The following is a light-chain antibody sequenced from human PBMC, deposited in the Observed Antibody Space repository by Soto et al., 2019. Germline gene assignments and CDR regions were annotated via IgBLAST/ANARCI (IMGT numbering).Light chain of an antibody. CDR2: EVS. V-gene: IGLV2-18*02. CDR1: SSDVGSYNR. J-gene: IGLJ2*01. Sequence: QSALTQPPSVSGSPGQSVTISCTGTSSDVGSYNRVSWYQQPPGTAPKVIIYEVSNRPSGVPDRFSGSKSGNTASLTISGLQAEDEADYYCSSYTSSSPVVFGGGTKLTVL. CDR3: SSYTSSSPVV.